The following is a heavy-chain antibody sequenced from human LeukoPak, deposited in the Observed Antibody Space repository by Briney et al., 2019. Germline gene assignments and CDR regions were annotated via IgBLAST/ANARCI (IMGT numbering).Heavy chain of an antibody. CDR3: AREGALDTAMVTNY. J-gene: IGHJ4*02. V-gene: IGHV3-7*05. Sequence: GGSLRLSCAASGFTFSSYWMSWVRQAPGKGLEWVANIKQDGSEKYYVDSVKGRFTISRDNAKNSLYLQVNSLRAEDTAVYYCAREGALDTAMVTNYWGQGTLVTVSS. D-gene: IGHD5-18*01. CDR1: GFTFSSYW. CDR2: IKQDGSEK.